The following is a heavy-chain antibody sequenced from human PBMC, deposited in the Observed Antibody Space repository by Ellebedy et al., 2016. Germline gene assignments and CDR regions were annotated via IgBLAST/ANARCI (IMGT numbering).Heavy chain of an antibody. D-gene: IGHD2-8*01. V-gene: IGHV3-53*01. Sequence: GESLKISXAASGFTVSSNSMSWVRQAPGKGLEYISHIYSGGNTDYADSVKGRFTISRDNYRNILYLQMNSLRAEDTAVYYCATEGHCSSGVCSDYFYGLDVWGQGTTVTVSS. CDR2: IYSGGNT. J-gene: IGHJ6*02. CDR3: ATEGHCSSGVCSDYFYGLDV. CDR1: GFTVSSNS.